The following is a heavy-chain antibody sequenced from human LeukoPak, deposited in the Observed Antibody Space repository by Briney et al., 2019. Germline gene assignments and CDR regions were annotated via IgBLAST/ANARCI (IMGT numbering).Heavy chain of an antibody. Sequence: PGGSLGLSCAASGFTFSSYWMSWVRQAPGKGLEWVANIKQDGSEKYYVDSVKGRFTISRDNAKNSLYLQMNSLRAEDTAVYYCARRVYDSSGYYYFDYWGQGTLVTVSS. CDR3: ARRVYDSSGYYYFDY. CDR2: IKQDGSEK. J-gene: IGHJ4*02. D-gene: IGHD3-22*01. V-gene: IGHV3-7*03. CDR1: GFTFSSYW.